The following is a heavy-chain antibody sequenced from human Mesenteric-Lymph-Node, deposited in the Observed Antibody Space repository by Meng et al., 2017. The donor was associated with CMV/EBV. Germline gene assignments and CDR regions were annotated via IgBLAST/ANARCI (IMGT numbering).Heavy chain of an antibody. V-gene: IGHV5-51*01. CDR2: IYPGDSDT. Sequence: GESLKISCKGSGYSFTSYWIGWVRQMPGKGLEWMGIIYPGDSDTGYSPSFQGQVTISADKSISTAYLQWSSLKASDTAMYYCARQGRSGGLYYYYGMDVWGQGTTVTVSS. J-gene: IGHJ6*02. D-gene: IGHD3-3*01. CDR1: GYSFTSYW. CDR3: ARQGRSGGLYYYYGMDV.